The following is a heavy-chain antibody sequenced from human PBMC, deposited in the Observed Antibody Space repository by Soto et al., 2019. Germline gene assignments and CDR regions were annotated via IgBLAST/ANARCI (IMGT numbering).Heavy chain of an antibody. J-gene: IGHJ5*02. D-gene: IGHD3-16*01. Sequence: SVYVSCKASRATLSSIAISWVRQAPGLGLEWMGRIVPIFGTTDNAQKFQGRVTITADEYTGTVYMEMTSLSSEDTAMYYCATDTSMFGGRVADPPWLETWGQGPLVTVSS. CDR1: RATLSSIA. CDR3: ATDTSMFGGRVADPPWLET. CDR2: IVPIFGTT. V-gene: IGHV1-69*13.